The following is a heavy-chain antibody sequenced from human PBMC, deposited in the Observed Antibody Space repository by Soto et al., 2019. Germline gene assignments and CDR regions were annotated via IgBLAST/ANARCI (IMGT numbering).Heavy chain of an antibody. J-gene: IGHJ6*02. CDR2: IYYSGST. D-gene: IGHD4-4*01. Sequence: PSETLSLTCTVSGGSISSGDYYWSWIRQPPGKGLEWIGYIYYSGSTYYNPSLKSRVTISVDTSKNQFSLKLSSVTAADTAVYYCARETTPPSRYYGMDVWGQGTTVTVS. V-gene: IGHV4-30-4*01. CDR3: ARETTPPSRYYGMDV. CDR1: GGSISSGDYY.